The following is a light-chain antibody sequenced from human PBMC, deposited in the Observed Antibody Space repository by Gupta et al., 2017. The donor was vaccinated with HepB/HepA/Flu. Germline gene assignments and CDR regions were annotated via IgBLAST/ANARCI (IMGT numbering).Light chain of an antibody. CDR1: QSISSY. V-gene: IGKV1-39*01. J-gene: IGKJ4*01. Sequence: TQISQSPSSLSASVGDRVTITCRASQSISSYLNWYQQKPGKAPKLLIYSASTLQTGVPSRFSGSGSGTDFTRTISRLHPEDFATYYCQESENTPRTFGAGTKVEIK. CDR3: QESENTPRT. CDR2: SAS.